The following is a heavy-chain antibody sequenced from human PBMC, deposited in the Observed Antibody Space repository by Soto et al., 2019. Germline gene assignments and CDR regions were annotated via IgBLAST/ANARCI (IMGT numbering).Heavy chain of an antibody. CDR1: GFPFSSYG. CDR2: IWYDGSNK. V-gene: IGHV3-33*01. CDR3: ASDHRYGSGSTSYYYGMSV. Sequence: GGSLRLSCAASGFPFSSYGMHWVRKAPGKGLEWVAVIWYDGSNKYYADSVKGRFTISRDNSKNTLYLQMNSLRAEDTAVYYCASDHRYGSGSTSYYYGMSVWGPGTTVTVFS. D-gene: IGHD3-10*01. J-gene: IGHJ6*02.